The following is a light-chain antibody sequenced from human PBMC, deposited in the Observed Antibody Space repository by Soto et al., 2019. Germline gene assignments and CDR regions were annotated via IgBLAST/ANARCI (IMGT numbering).Light chain of an antibody. Sequence: EIVLTQSPGTLSLAPGERATLSCRASLSVTSNFLAWYQQKPGQAPRLLLCDASNRATGIPDRFSGSGSGNDFSRTSSRLEHEDVALYCRQQYGRSVWTFGQGTRVEIK. CDR2: DAS. CDR1: LSVTSNF. V-gene: IGKV3-20*01. J-gene: IGKJ1*01. CDR3: QQYGRSVWT.